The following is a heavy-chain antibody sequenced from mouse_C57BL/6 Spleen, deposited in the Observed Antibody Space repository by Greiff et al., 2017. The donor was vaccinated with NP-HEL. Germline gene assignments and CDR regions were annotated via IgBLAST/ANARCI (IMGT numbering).Heavy chain of an antibody. D-gene: IGHD3-1*01. Sequence: QVQLQQSGPELVKPGASVKISCKASGYAFSSSWMNWVKQRPGKGLEWIGRIYPGDGDTNYNGKFKGKATLTADKSSSTAYMQLSSLTSEDSAVYFCARSGPERGFDYWGQGTTLTVSS. CDR1: GYAFSSSW. CDR2: IYPGDGDT. V-gene: IGHV1-82*01. J-gene: IGHJ2*01. CDR3: ARSGPERGFDY.